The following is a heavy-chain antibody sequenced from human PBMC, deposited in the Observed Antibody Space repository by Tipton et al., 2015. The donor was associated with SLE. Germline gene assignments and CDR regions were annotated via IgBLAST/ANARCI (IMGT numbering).Heavy chain of an antibody. CDR2: ISTGGDTT. CDR1: GFTFRNHA. D-gene: IGHD3-10*01. V-gene: IGHV3-23*01. J-gene: IGHJ4*02. Sequence: GSLRLSCAASGFTFRNHALSWVRQAPGKGLEWVSSISTGGDTTYYADSVRGRFTISRDNAKNTLYLQMNSLRAEDTAVYYCASASRAAYDSGSSFAYWGQGTLVSVSS. CDR3: ASASRAAYDSGSSFAY.